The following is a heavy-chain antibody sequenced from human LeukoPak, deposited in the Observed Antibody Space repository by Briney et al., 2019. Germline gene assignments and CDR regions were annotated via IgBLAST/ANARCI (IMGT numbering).Heavy chain of an antibody. Sequence: GGSLRLSCAASGFRFSSYAMHWVRQAPGKGLEWVTIISSDGSHRYYAESVKGRFTISRDNSKNTLYLQMNSLKADDTALYYCARDFTEVAGSFDSWGLGTLVSVSS. D-gene: IGHD6-19*01. CDR1: GFRFSSYA. CDR2: ISSDGSHR. J-gene: IGHJ4*02. V-gene: IGHV3-30*04. CDR3: ARDFTEVAGSFDS.